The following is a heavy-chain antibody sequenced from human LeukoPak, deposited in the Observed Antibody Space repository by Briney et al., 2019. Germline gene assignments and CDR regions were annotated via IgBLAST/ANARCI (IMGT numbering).Heavy chain of an antibody. V-gene: IGHV3-48*02. CDR2: ISGPTI. J-gene: IGHJ4*02. CDR1: GFAFSTYT. Sequence: PGGSLRLSCAASGFAFSTYTMNWVRQAPGKGLEWIAYISGPTISDADSVKGRFTISRDNAKNSLYLQMNSPRDEDTAVYYCARDYRYYFDYWGQGTLVTVSS. CDR3: ARDYRYYFDY. D-gene: IGHD3-16*02.